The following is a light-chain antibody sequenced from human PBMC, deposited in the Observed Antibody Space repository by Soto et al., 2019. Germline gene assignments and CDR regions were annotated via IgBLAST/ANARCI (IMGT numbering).Light chain of an antibody. CDR3: TSYASSSTLV. CDR1: RTDIGAYNY. V-gene: IGLV2-14*03. CDR2: DVA. J-gene: IGLJ2*01. Sequence: QSALTQPASVAGSPGQSITISCSGTRTDIGAYNYVSWYQHHPGKAPKLLIYDVANRPSGVSNRFSGSKSGNTASLTVSGLQAEDEADYYCTSYASSSTLVFGGGTQLTV.